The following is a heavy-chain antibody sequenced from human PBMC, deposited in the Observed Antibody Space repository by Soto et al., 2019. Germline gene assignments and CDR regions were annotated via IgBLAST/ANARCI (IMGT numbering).Heavy chain of an antibody. D-gene: IGHD2-2*01. V-gene: IGHV2-26*01. CDR2: IFSNGGN. Sequence: QVTLKESGPVLVKPTETLTLTCTVSGFSLTTAGLGVSWIRQPPGQALEWLAHIFSNGGNSYNTSLKSRLTISKDTPKSPVGPTMNHMDPMVTAMYYCTRSISLPSAVHNWFDPWGQGTPVTVSS. CDR1: GFSLTTAGLG. J-gene: IGHJ5*02. CDR3: TRSISLPSAVHNWFDP.